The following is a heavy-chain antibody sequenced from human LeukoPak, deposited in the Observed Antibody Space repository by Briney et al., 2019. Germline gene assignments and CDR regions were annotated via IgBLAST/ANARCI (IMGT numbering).Heavy chain of an antibody. CDR2: ISGSGGST. CDR1: GFTFSSYA. V-gene: IGHV3-23*01. D-gene: IGHD3-22*01. J-gene: IGHJ4*02. Sequence: GGSLRLSCAASGFTFSSYAMSWVRKAPGKGLERVSAISGSGGSTYYADSVKGRFTISRDNSKNTLYLQMNSLRAEDTAVYYCAKEYYYDSSGYYTDYWGQGTLVTVSS. CDR3: AKEYYYDSSGYYTDY.